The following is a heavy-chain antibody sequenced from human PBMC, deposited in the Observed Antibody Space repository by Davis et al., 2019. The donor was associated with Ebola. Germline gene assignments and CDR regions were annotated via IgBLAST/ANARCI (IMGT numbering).Heavy chain of an antibody. V-gene: IGHV1-3*01. J-gene: IGHJ6*02. D-gene: IGHD3-16*01. CDR3: ARAGEKRNGMDV. CDR2: INAGNGNT. Sequence: ASVKVSCKASGYTFTSYAMHWVRQAPGQRLEWMGWINAGNGNTKYSQKFQGRVTITRDTSASTAYMELSSLRSEDTAVYYCARAGEKRNGMDVWGQGTTVTVSS. CDR1: GYTFTSYA.